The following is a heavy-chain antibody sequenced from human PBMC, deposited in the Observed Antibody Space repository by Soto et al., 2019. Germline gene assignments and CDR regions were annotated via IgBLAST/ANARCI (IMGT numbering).Heavy chain of an antibody. V-gene: IGHV3-23*01. CDR1: GFTFSSYA. J-gene: IGHJ5*02. CDR3: AKALSVTTTWFDA. CDR2: ISGSDDTT. Sequence: EVQLLESGEGLVQPGGSLRLSCAASGFTFSSYAMSWVRQAPGKGLEWVSGISGSDDTTYSADSVKGRFTISRDNSKNTLYLHMNSLRAEDTATYYWAKALSVTTTWFDAWGQGSLVTVSS. D-gene: IGHD4-17*01.